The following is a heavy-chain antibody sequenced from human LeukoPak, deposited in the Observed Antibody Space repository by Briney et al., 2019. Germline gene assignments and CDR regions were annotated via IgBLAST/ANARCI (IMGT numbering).Heavy chain of an antibody. Sequence: GGSLRLSCTAYGFTVSSNYRSWVRQAPGKGLEWISVIYSGGSTYYADSVKGRFTISRDNSKNTLYLQMNSLRAEDTAVYYCARGPHKQSRGYFDHWGQGILVTVSS. J-gene: IGHJ4*03. CDR1: GFTVSSNY. CDR3: ARGPHKQSRGYFDH. D-gene: IGHD6-19*01. CDR2: IYSGGST. V-gene: IGHV3-53*01.